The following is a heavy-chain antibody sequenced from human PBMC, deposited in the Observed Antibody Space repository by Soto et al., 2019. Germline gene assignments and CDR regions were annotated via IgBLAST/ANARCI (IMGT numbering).Heavy chain of an antibody. CDR3: ARGGDCSSTSCSSGYYYGMDV. D-gene: IGHD2-2*01. V-gene: IGHV1-69*01. J-gene: IGHJ6*02. CDR2: IIPIFGTA. CDR1: GGTFSSYA. Sequence: QVQLVQSGAEVKKPGSSVKVSCKASGGTFSSYAISWVRQAPGQGLEWMGGIIPIFGTANYAQKCQCRVTITADESTSTAYMELRRHRSEDTAVYYCARGGDCSSTSCSSGYYYGMDVWGQGTTVTVSS.